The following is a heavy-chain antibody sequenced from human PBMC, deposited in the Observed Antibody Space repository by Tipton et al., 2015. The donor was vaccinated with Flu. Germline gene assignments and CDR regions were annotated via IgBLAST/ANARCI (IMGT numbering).Heavy chain of an antibody. CDR2: ISSSGTTI. V-gene: IGHV3-48*03. Sequence: LSLTCSVSGDSMGSRYYWGWVRQAPGKGLEWVSSISSSGTTIYYADSVKGRFTISRDNAKNSLYLQMNSLRAEDTAVYYCARDRTLYGSDYYGMDVWGQGTTVTVSS. CDR3: ARDRTLYGSDYYGMDV. J-gene: IGHJ6*02. CDR1: GDSMGSRYY. D-gene: IGHD4-17*01.